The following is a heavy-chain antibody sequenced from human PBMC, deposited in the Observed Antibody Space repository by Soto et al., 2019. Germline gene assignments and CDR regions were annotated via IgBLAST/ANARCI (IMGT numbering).Heavy chain of an antibody. CDR2: IGTAGDT. V-gene: IGHV3-13*01. Sequence: PGGSLRLSCTASGFSFSDYDMHWVRQAPGKGLEWVSAIGTAGDTYYPGSVKGRFTISRENAKNSLYLQMNSLRAGDTAVYYCARGPPFDLWGRGTLVTVSS. CDR1: GFSFSDYD. CDR3: ARGPPFDL. J-gene: IGHJ2*01.